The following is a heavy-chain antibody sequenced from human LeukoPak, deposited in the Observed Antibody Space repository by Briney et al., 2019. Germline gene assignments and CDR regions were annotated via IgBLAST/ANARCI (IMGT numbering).Heavy chain of an antibody. CDR2: IRYDGSNK. D-gene: IGHD3-22*01. V-gene: IGHV3-30*02. CDR3: AKDRKYYDSSGYKTN. CDR1: GFTFSSYG. J-gene: IGHJ4*02. Sequence: GGSLRLSCAASGFTFSSYGMHWVRQAPGKGLEWVAFIRYDGSNKYYADSVKGRFTISRDNSKNTLYLQMNSLRAEDTAVYYCAKDRKYYDSSGYKTNWGQGTLVTVSS.